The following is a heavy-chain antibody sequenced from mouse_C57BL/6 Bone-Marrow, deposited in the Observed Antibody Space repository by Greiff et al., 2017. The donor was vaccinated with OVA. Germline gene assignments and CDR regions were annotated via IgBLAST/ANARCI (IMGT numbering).Heavy chain of an antibody. Sequence: EVKLMESGGGLVKPGGSLKLSCAASGFTFSSYAMSWVRQTPEKRLEWVATISDGGSYTYYPDNVKGRLTISRDNAKNNLYLQMSHLKSEDTAMYYCARGDTTGPHYWGQGATLTVSS. CDR3: ARGDTTGPHY. V-gene: IGHV5-4*03. J-gene: IGHJ2*01. CDR2: ISDGGSYT. CDR1: GFTFSSYA. D-gene: IGHD1-1*01.